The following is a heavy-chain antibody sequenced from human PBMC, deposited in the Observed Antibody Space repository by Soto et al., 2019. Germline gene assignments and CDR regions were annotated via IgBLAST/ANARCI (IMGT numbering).Heavy chain of an antibody. D-gene: IGHD5-18*01. Sequence: QVQLQESGPGLVKPSQTLSLTCTVSGGSISSGGYYWSWIRQHPGKGLEWIGYIYYSGSTYYNPTLKSRGTIXVXTXXNQFSLKLSSVTASDTAVYYCARSGYSYGPNPLLYWGQGTLVTVSS. V-gene: IGHV4-31*03. CDR2: IYYSGST. CDR1: GGSISSGGYY. CDR3: ARSGYSYGPNPLLY. J-gene: IGHJ4*02.